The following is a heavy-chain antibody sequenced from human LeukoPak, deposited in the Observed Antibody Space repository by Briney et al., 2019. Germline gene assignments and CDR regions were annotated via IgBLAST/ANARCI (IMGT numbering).Heavy chain of an antibody. V-gene: IGHV3-7*01. Sequence: PGGSLRLSCAASGFSFSSYWMTWVRQAPGKGLEWVANIKQDGSEKYYVDSVKGRFTISRDNVKNSLDLQMNSLRVEDTAVYYCARNLGRRLEYWVQGTLVTVSS. CDR2: IKQDGSEK. CDR3: ARNLGRRLEY. J-gene: IGHJ4*02. CDR1: GFSFSSYW.